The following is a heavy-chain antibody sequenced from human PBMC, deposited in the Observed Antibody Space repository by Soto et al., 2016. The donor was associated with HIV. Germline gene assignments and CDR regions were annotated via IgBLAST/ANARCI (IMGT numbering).Heavy chain of an antibody. D-gene: IGHD3-10*01. CDR2: VDPEDGET. V-gene: IGHV1-69-2*01. Sequence: EVQLVQSGAEVKKPGATVKISCQVSGYTFTDYYIHWVQQAPGKGLEWMGLVDPEDGETIYAEKFQGRITITADTSTDAAYMELSSLRSEATAVYYCATITRWRGVRDAFDIWGQGTMVTVSS. CDR1: GYTFTDYY. J-gene: IGHJ3*02. CDR3: ATITRWRGVRDAFDI.